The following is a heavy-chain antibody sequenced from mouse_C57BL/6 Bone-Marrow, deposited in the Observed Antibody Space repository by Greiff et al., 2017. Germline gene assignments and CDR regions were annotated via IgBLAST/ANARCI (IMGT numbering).Heavy chain of an antibody. Sequence: QVQLQQSGAELVKPGASVKISCKASGYAFSSYWMNWVKQRPGKGLEWIGQIYPGDGDTNYNGKFKGKATLTADKSSSSAYMQLSSLTSEDSAVYFCARKGGYGNYYAMDYWGQGTSVTVSS. CDR1: GYAFSSYW. CDR3: ARKGGYGNYYAMDY. J-gene: IGHJ4*01. V-gene: IGHV1-80*01. CDR2: IYPGDGDT. D-gene: IGHD1-1*01.